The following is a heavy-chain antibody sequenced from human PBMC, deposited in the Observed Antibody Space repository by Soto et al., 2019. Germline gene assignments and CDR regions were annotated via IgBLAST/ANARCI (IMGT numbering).Heavy chain of an antibody. CDR3: AKHYYGSGSYWNFDY. Sequence: PSETLSLTCTVSGGSISSSSYYWGWIRQPPGKGLEWIGSIYYNGDTYYNPSLKSRVTISVDTSKSQFSLRLSSVTAADTAVYYCAKHYYGSGSYWNFDYWGPGTLVTVSS. CDR2: IYYNGDT. V-gene: IGHV4-39*01. D-gene: IGHD3-10*01. J-gene: IGHJ4*02. CDR1: GGSISSSSYY.